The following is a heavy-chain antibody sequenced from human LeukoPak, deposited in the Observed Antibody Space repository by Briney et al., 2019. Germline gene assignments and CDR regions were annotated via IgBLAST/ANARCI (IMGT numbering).Heavy chain of an antibody. CDR2: ISGSGGST. CDR1: GFTFSSYA. V-gene: IGHV3-23*01. Sequence: GGSLRLSCAASGFTFSSYAMSWVRQAPGKGREWVSAISGSGGSTYYADSVKGRFTISRDNSKNTLYPQMNSLRAEDTAVYYCAKDSSGWWDYFDYWGQGTMVTVAS. CDR3: AKDSSGWWDYFDY. D-gene: IGHD6-13*01. J-gene: IGHJ4*02.